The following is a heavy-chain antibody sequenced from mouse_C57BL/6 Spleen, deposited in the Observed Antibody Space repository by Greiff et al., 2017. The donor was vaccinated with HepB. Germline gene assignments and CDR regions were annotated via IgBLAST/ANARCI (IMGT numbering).Heavy chain of an antibody. V-gene: IGHV5-16*01. CDR2: INYDGSST. Sequence: EVKLVESEGGLVQPGSSMKLSCTASGFTFSDYYMAWVRQVPEKGLEWVANINYDGSSTYYLDSLKSRFIISRDNAKNILYLQMSSLKSEDTATYYCARYDYDGLDYWGQGTTLTVSS. CDR1: GFTFSDYY. CDR3: ARYDYDGLDY. D-gene: IGHD2-4*01. J-gene: IGHJ2*01.